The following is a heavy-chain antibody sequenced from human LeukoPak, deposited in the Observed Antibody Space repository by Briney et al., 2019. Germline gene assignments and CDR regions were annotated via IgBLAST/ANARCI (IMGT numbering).Heavy chain of an antibody. D-gene: IGHD2-2*01. CDR3: ARDGAVVVPAAIHGDYYYYGMDV. CDR1: GFTFSSYS. Sequence: GGSLRLSCVASGFTFSSYSMNWVRQAPGKGLEWVSSISSSSSYIYYADSVKGRFTISRDNAKNSLYLQMNSLRAEDTAVYYCARDGAVVVPAAIHGDYYYYGMDVWGQGTTVTVSS. CDR2: ISSSSSYI. V-gene: IGHV3-21*01. J-gene: IGHJ6*02.